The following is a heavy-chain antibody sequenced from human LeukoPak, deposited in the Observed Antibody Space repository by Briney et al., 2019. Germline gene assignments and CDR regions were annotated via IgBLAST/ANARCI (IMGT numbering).Heavy chain of an antibody. J-gene: IGHJ3*02. V-gene: IGHV1-2*06. CDR2: INPNSGGT. D-gene: IGHD3-22*01. CDR3: ASSLGYDSSGYYPEDAFDI. Sequence: SSVKVSCKASGYTFTGYYMHWVRQAPGQGLEWMGRINPNSGGTNYAQKFQGRVTMTRDTSISTAYMELSRLRSDVTAVYYCASSLGYDSSGYYPEDAFDIWGQGTMVTVSS. CDR1: GYTFTGYY.